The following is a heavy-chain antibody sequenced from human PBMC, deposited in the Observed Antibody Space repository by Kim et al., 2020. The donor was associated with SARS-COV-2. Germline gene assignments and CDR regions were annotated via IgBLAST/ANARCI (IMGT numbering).Heavy chain of an antibody. CDR3: TTVIADDSSGYYYVEYFDY. CDR1: GFTFSNAW. J-gene: IGHJ4*02. D-gene: IGHD3-22*01. V-gene: IGHV3-15*01. Sequence: GGSLRLSCAASGFTFSNAWMSWVRQAPGKGLEWVGRIKSKTDGGTTDYAAPVKGRFTISRDDSKNTLYLQMNSLKTEDTAVYYCTTVIADDSSGYYYVEYFDYWGQGTLVTVSS. CDR2: IKSKTDGGTT.